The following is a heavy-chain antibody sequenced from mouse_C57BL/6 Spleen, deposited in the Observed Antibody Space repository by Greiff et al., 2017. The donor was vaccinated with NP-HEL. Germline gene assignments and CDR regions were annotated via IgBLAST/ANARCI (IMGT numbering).Heavy chain of an antibody. J-gene: IGHJ1*03. CDR1: GYTFTSYW. CDR2: IYPGSGST. V-gene: IGHV1-55*01. D-gene: IGHD1-1*01. CDR3: ARGDGTYWYFDI. Sequence: VQLQQPGAELVKPGASVKMSCKASGYTFTSYWITWVKQRPGQGLEWIGDIYPGSGSTNYNEKFKSKATLTVDTSSSTAYMQLSSLTSEDSAVYYCARGDGTYWYFDIWGTGTTVTVSS.